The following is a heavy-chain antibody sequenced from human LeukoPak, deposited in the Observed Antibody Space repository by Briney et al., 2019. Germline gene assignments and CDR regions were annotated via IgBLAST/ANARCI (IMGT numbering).Heavy chain of an antibody. CDR1: GFTFNIFR. CDR3: ARVNYVSSGWGAPFDC. D-gene: IGHD1-7*01. J-gene: IGHJ4*02. CDR2: ITQTGGTI. V-gene: IGHV3-48*04. Sequence: GGSLRLSCAASGFTFNIFRMSWVRQTPGKGLEWLSYITQTGGTIYYADSVKGRFTISRDNAKNSLYLQINSLRAEDTAIYYCARVNYVSSGWGAPFDCWGQGTLVTVST.